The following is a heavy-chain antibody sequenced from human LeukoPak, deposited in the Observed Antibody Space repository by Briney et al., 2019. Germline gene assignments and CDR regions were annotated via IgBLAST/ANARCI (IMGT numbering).Heavy chain of an antibody. Sequence: GGSLRLSCAASGFTVSSNYMSWVRQAPGKGLEWVSVIYSGGSTYYADSVKGRFTISRDNSKNTLYLQMNSLRAEDTAVYYCAKGTRTTVTTGQVYWGQGTLVTVSS. J-gene: IGHJ4*02. CDR1: GFTVSSNY. CDR2: IYSGGST. CDR3: AKGTRTTVTTGQVY. V-gene: IGHV3-66*01. D-gene: IGHD4-17*01.